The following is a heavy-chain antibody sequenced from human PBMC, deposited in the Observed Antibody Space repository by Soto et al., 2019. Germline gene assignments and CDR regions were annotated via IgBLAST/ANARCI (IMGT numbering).Heavy chain of an antibody. CDR3: AKVGETVTTNYYFDY. V-gene: IGHV3-30*18. Sequence: QVQLVESGGGVVQPGRSLRLSCAVSGFTFSRYGMHWVRQAPGKGLEWVAVISYDGSNKYYADSVKGRFTISRDNSKNTMYLQMNSLSAEDTAGYYCAKVGETVTTNYYFDYWGQGTLVAVSS. D-gene: IGHD4-17*01. J-gene: IGHJ4*02. CDR2: ISYDGSNK. CDR1: GFTFSRYG.